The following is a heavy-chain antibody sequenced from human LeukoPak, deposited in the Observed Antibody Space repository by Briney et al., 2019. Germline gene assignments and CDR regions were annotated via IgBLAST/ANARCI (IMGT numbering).Heavy chain of an antibody. CDR3: ASYYYDSSGYFDY. J-gene: IGHJ4*02. Sequence: SETLSLTCTVSGGSISSYYWSWIRQPPGKGLEWIGYIYYSGGTNYNPSLKSRVTISVDTSKNQFSLKLSSVTAADTAVYYCASYYYDSSGYFDYWGQGILVTVSS. CDR2: IYYSGGT. V-gene: IGHV4-59*01. CDR1: GGSISSYY. D-gene: IGHD3-22*01.